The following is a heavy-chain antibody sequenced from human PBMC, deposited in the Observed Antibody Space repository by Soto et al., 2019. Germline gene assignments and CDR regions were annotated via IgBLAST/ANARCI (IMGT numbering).Heavy chain of an antibody. D-gene: IGHD1-7*01. CDR2: IIPIFGTA. V-gene: IGHV1-69*13. CDR1: GGTFSSYA. CDR3: ARGWGITGTTVAYYYYGMDV. Sequence: ASVKVSCKASGGTFSSYAISWVRQAPGQGLEWMGGIIPIFGTANYAQKFQGRVTITADESTSTAYMELSSLRSEDTAVYYCARGWGITGTTVAYYYYGMDVWGQGTTVTVSS. J-gene: IGHJ6*02.